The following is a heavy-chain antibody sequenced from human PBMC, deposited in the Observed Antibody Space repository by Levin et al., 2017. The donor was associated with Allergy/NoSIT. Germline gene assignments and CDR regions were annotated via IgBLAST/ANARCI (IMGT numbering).Heavy chain of an antibody. Sequence: GESLKISCAASGFTFSSYAMSWVRQAPGKGLEWVSVISGSGGSTYYADSVKGRFTISRDNSKNTLYLQMNSLRAEDTAVYYCARRVVRQWGDWFDPWGQGTLVTVSS. CDR1: GFTFSSYA. CDR2: ISGSGGST. CDR3: ARRVVRQWGDWFDP. D-gene: IGHD1-26*01. V-gene: IGHV3-23*01. J-gene: IGHJ5*02.